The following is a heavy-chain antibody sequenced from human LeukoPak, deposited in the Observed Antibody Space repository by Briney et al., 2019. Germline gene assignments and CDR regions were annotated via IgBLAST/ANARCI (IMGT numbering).Heavy chain of an antibody. CDR1: GFTFSGND. CDR3: ARVVDHDYSDYYLDY. CDR2: IYSGGTP. Sequence: GGSLRLSCAASGFTFSGNDRSGVRRAPGKGLEGVSVIYSGGTPYYADSVKGRFTISRDNSKNTLYLQMNSLRAEDTAVYYCARVVDHDYSDYYLDYWGQGTLVTVSS. J-gene: IGHJ4*02. D-gene: IGHD4-11*01. V-gene: IGHV3-53*01.